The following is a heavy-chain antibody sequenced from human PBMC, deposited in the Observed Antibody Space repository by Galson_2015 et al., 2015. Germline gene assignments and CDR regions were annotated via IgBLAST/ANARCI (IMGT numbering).Heavy chain of an antibody. CDR1: GFTFSSYW. D-gene: IGHD5-24*01. V-gene: IGHV3-7*01. J-gene: IGHJ4*02. CDR2: IKQDGSEK. CDR3: ARDPLRDGYYSFDY. Sequence: SLRLSCAASGFTFSSYWMSWVRQAPGKGLEWVANIKQDGSEKCYVDSVKGRFTISRDNSKNTLYLQMNSLRAEDTAVYYCARDPLRDGYYSFDYWGQGTLVTVSS.